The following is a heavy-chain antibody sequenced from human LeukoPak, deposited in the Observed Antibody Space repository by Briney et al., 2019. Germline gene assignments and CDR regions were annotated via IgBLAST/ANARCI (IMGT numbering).Heavy chain of an antibody. V-gene: IGHV1-2*02. D-gene: IGHD6-6*01. CDR2: IYPYSSDT. J-gene: IGHJ3*02. Sequence: ASVKASCKASGYTFTGYYIHWVRQAPGQGLEWMGWIYPYSSDTNYAQNFQGRVTMTRDTSISTAYMELSSLKSDDTAVYYCARDRNSGSSLDIWGQGTMLTVPS. CDR1: GYTFTGYY. CDR3: ARDRNSGSSLDI.